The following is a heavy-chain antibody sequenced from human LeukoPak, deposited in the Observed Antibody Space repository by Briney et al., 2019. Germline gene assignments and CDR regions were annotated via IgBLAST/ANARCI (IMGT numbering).Heavy chain of an antibody. D-gene: IGHD3-10*01. J-gene: IGHJ4*02. Sequence: GGSLRLSCAASGFTFDDYAMHWVRQAPGKGLEWVSGISWNSGSIGYADSVKGRFTISRDNAKNSLYLQMNSLRAEDTALYYCAKDVRGSGSYYSFDYWGQGTLVTVSS. CDR3: AKDVRGSGSYYSFDY. CDR2: ISWNSGSI. V-gene: IGHV3-9*01. CDR1: GFTFDDYA.